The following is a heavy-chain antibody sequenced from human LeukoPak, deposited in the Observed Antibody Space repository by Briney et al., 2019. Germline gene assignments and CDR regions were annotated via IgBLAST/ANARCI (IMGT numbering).Heavy chain of an antibody. CDR1: GGSFRGYY. CDR3: ARELGGHPRPMDV. V-gene: IGHV4-34*01. CDR2: INNSGST. Sequence: SETLSLTCAVYGGSFRGYYWSWLRQPPGKGLERIGEINNSGSTNYNPPLKRRVTISLDRSQNHFSLRLSSVTAADTGVYYCARELGGHPRPMDVCGEATKVGVSS. D-gene: IGHD6-13*01. J-gene: IGHJ6*01.